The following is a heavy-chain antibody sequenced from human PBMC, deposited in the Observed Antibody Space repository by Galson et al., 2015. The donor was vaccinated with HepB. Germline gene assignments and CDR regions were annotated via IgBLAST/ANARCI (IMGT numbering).Heavy chain of an antibody. CDR1: GFTFSSYA. CDR2: ISYDGSNK. V-gene: IGHV3-30-3*01. Sequence: SLRLSCAASGFTFSSYAMHWVRQAPGKGLEWVAVISYDGSNKYYADSVKGRFTISRDNSKNTLYLQMNSLRAEDTAVYYCARGPHTAMAVQSSYYYYGMDVWGQGTTVTVSS. D-gene: IGHD5-18*01. J-gene: IGHJ6*02. CDR3: ARGPHTAMAVQSSYYYYGMDV.